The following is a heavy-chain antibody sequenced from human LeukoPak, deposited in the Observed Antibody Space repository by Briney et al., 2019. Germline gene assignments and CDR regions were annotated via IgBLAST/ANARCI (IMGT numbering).Heavy chain of an antibody. CDR1: GGSISSGDYY. D-gene: IGHD6-19*01. CDR3: AREIAVADSVYFDY. V-gene: IGHV4-30-4*01. CDR2: IYYSGST. Sequence: SVTLSLTCTVSGGSISSGDYYWSWIRQPPGKGLEWIGYIYYSGSTYYNASLKSRVTISVDTSKNQFSLKLSSVTAADTAVYYCAREIAVADSVYFDYWGQGTLVTVSS. J-gene: IGHJ4*02.